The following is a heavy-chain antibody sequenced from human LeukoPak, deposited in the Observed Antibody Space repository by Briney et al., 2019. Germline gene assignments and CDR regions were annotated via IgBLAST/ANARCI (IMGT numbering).Heavy chain of an antibody. Sequence: AGGSLRLSCAASGFTFSISWMHWVRQVPGKGLVCVSHFVPEWSVTISTHYVRGGFTISRDNAKNKLYLEMKSLRAEDTAVYYCARGGLLYSLDLWGQGNTVSVFS. CDR3: ARGGLLYSLDL. CDR1: GFTFSISW. V-gene: IGHV3-74*01. CDR2: FVPEWSVT. J-gene: IGHJ6*01. D-gene: IGHD3/OR15-3a*01.